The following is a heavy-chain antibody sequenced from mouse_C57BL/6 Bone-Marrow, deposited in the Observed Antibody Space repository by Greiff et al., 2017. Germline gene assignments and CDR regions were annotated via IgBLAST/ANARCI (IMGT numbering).Heavy chain of an antibody. J-gene: IGHJ4*01. CDR2: IDPSDSYT. D-gene: IGHD2-4*01. CDR1: GYTFTSYW. CDR3: ARGRLRRRRYAMDY. V-gene: IGHV1-69*01. Sequence: QVQLQQPGAELVMPGASVKLSCKASGYTFTSYWMHWVKQRPGQGLEWIGAIDPSDSYTNYNQKFKGKSTLTVDKSSSTAYMQLSSLTSEDSAVYYCARGRLRRRRYAMDYWGQGTSVTVSS.